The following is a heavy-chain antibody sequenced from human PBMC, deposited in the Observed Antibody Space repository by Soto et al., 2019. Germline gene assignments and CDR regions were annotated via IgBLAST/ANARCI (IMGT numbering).Heavy chain of an antibody. V-gene: IGHV1-69*13. D-gene: IGHD1-26*01. CDR1: GVTFSRYA. CDR3: ARAIVGPTTTGWLGP. Sequence: SVKVSCKASGVTFSRYAVSWVRQAPGQGLEWMGGIIPIFGTANYAQKFQGRVTITADESTSTAYMELSSLRFEDTAVYYCARAIVGPTTTGWLGPWGQGTLVTVSS. J-gene: IGHJ5*02. CDR2: IIPIFGTA.